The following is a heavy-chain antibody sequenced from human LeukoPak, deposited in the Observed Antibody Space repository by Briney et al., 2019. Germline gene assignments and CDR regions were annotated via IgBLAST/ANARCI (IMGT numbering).Heavy chain of an antibody. D-gene: IGHD3-22*01. V-gene: IGHV4-39*07. Sequence: TSETLSLTCSVSGGSISSSTYYWGWIRQPPGKGLEWIGSIYYSGSTYYNPPLKSRVTMSVDTSKNQFSLKLSSVTAADTAVYYCARDDYYDSSGYRNAFDIWGQGTMVTVSS. CDR2: IYYSGST. CDR1: GGSISSSTYY. CDR3: ARDDYYDSSGYRNAFDI. J-gene: IGHJ3*02.